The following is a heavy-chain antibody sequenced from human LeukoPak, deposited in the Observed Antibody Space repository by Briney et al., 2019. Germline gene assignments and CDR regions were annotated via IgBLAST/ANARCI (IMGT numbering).Heavy chain of an antibody. J-gene: IGHJ4*02. CDR2: LSVIGGNT. Sequence: GGSLRLSCAASGFTFSTNDMSWVRQAPGKGLEWVSILSVIGGNTNYADSVKGRFTISRDISKSTLYLQMNSLRDEDTAVYYCAKYGSGSYYNGLYWGQGTLVTVSS. CDR1: GFTFSTND. V-gene: IGHV3-23*01. CDR3: AKYGSGSYYNGLY. D-gene: IGHD3-10*01.